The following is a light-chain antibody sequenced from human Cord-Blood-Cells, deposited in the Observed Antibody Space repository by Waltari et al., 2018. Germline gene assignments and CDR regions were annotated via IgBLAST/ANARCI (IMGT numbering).Light chain of an antibody. Sequence: ELVLTQSPATLSLSPGERATISCRASQSVSSYLAWYQQKPGQAPRLLIYDASNRATGIPARFSGSGSGTDFTLTISSLEPEDFAVYYCQQRSNWPPTFGQGTRLEIK. J-gene: IGKJ5*01. CDR1: QSVSSY. CDR2: DAS. V-gene: IGKV3-11*01. CDR3: QQRSNWPPT.